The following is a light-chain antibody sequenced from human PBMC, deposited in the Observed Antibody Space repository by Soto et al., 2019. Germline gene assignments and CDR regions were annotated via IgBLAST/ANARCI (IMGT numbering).Light chain of an antibody. CDR3: QHYGSSPGT. CDR2: GAS. J-gene: IGKJ5*01. V-gene: IGKV3-20*01. Sequence: EVVLTQSPGTLSLSPGERATLSCRASQSVSSSYLAWYQHKPGQAPRLLIFGASNRATGIPDRFSGSGSGTDFTLTISRLEPEDFAVYYCQHYGSSPGTFGQGTRLEIK. CDR1: QSVSSSY.